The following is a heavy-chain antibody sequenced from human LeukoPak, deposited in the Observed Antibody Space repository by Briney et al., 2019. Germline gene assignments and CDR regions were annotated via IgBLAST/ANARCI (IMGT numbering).Heavy chain of an antibody. V-gene: IGHV3-30*18. D-gene: IGHD6-13*01. CDR1: GFTFSSYG. J-gene: IGHJ4*02. Sequence: GRPLRLSCAASGFTFSSYGVHWVRQAPGKGLEWVAIISYDGSNKYYADSVKGRFTISRDNSKNTLYLQMNSLRAEDTAVYYCAKDSGLGIAAAGTSDFDYWGQGTLVTVSS. CDR3: AKDSGLGIAAAGTSDFDY. CDR2: ISYDGSNK.